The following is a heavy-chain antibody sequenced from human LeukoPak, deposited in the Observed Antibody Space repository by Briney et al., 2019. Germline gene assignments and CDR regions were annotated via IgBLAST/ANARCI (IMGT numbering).Heavy chain of an antibody. J-gene: IGHJ4*02. CDR1: GYTFSSYG. CDR3: ARVLEGILTGYRNFDY. D-gene: IGHD3-9*01. V-gene: IGHV1-18*04. Sequence: GASVKVSCKASGYTFSSYGISWVRQAPGQGLEWMGWISAYHGNTNYAQKLQGRVTMTTDTSTSTAYMELRSLRSDDTAVYYCARVLEGILTGYRNFDYWGQGTLVTVSS. CDR2: ISAYHGNT.